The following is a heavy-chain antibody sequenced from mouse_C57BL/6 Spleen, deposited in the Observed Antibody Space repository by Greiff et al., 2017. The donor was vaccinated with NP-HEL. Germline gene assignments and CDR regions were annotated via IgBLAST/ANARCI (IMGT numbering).Heavy chain of an antibody. CDR1: GFTFSDYG. J-gene: IGHJ1*03. CDR3: ARRGGSSYQWYFDV. D-gene: IGHD1-1*01. V-gene: IGHV5-17*01. CDR2: ISSGSSTI. Sequence: EVQVVESGGGLVKPGGSLKLSCAASGFTFSDYGMHWVRQAPEKGLEWVAYISSGSSTIYYADTVKGRFTISRDNAKNTLFRQMTSLRSEDTAMYYCARRGGSSYQWYFDVWGTGTTVTVSS.